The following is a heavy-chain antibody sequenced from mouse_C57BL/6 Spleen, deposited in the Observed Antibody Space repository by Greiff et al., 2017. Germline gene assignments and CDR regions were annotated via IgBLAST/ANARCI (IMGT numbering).Heavy chain of an antibody. CDR2: IDPSDSYT. CDR1: GYTFTSYW. Sequence: VQLQQPGAELVRPGTSVKLSCKASGYTFTSYWMHWVKQRPGQGLEWIGVIDPSDSYTNYNQKFKGKATLTVDTSSSTAYMQLSSLTSEDSAVYYCAVYGSSLHWGQGTTLTVSS. CDR3: AVYGSSLH. J-gene: IGHJ2*01. V-gene: IGHV1-59*01. D-gene: IGHD1-1*01.